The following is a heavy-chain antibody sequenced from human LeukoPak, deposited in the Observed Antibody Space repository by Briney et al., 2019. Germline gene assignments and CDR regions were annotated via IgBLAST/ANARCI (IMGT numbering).Heavy chain of an antibody. CDR1: GFTFSSYE. J-gene: IGHJ4*02. D-gene: IGHD6-13*01. V-gene: IGHV3-48*03. CDR2: ISSSGSTI. Sequence: PGGSLRLSCAASGFTFSSYEMNWVRQAPGKGLEWVSYISSSGSTIYYADSVKGRFTISRDNAKNSLYLQMNSLRAEDTAVYYCASLAAGDFDYWGQGTLVTVSS. CDR3: ASLAAGDFDY.